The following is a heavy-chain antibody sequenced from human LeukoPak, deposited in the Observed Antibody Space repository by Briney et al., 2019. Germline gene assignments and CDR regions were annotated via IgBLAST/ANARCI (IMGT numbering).Heavy chain of an antibody. Sequence: PSETLCLTCTVSGDYISNYYWSWIRQTPGKGLEWIGPIHTSGSSYSNPSLQSRDTLSVDTYNNQLSAELTFVTAADTAVRYWARGFYDTIAYSNPIDLWGQGTLVTVSS. J-gene: IGHJ4*01. CDR1: GDYISNYY. CDR3: ARGFYDTIAYSNPIDL. CDR2: IHTSGSS. V-gene: IGHV4-4*09. D-gene: IGHD3-22*01.